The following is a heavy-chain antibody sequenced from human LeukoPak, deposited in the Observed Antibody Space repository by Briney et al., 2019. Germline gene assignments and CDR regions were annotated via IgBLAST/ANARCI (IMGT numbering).Heavy chain of an antibody. J-gene: IGHJ4*02. V-gene: IGHV3-53*01. CDR2: IYSGGAT. CDR3: GRGTGYSVVDY. CDR1: GFTVSTNY. Sequence: GGSLRLSCAASGFTVSTNYMSWVRQAPGKGLEWGSVIYSGGATDSADCVKGGCTISSDNAKFTQYLLMASEQAEDTAVYYCGRGTGYSVVDYWGQGTLVTVAS. D-gene: IGHD5-18*01.